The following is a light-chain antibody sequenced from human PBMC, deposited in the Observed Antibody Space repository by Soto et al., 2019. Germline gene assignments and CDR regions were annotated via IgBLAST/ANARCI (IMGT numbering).Light chain of an antibody. Sequence: SHELTQPPSVSVSQGQTASITCSGDKLGDKYVCWYHQKPGQSPVLVIYQDSKRPSGIPERFSGSNSGNTATLTISGTQPMDEADYYCQAWDRSTGVFGTGTKVTVL. CDR3: QAWDRSTGV. CDR1: KLGDKY. V-gene: IGLV3-1*01. CDR2: QDS. J-gene: IGLJ1*01.